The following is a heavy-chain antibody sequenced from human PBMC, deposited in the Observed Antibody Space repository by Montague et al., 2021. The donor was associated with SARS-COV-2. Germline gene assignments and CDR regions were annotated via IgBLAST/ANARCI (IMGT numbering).Heavy chain of an antibody. V-gene: IGHV4-4*02. Sequence: SETLSLTCAVSGGSISSSNWWSWVRQPPGKGLEWIGEIYHSGSTNYNPSLKSRVTISVDKSKNQFSLKLSSVTAADTAVYYCARMALASSSSDFDYWGQGTLVTVSS. CDR2: IYHSGST. D-gene: IGHD6-6*01. CDR3: ARMALASSSSDFDY. J-gene: IGHJ4*02. CDR1: GGSISSSNW.